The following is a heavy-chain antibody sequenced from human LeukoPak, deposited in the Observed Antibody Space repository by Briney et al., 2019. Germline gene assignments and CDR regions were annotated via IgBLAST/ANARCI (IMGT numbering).Heavy chain of an antibody. V-gene: IGHV3-7*01. J-gene: IGHJ4*02. CDR3: ARDLDILTGPPGD. Sequence: PGGSLRLSCAASGFTFSRHWMSWVRQAPGKGLEWVAHIRQDGNWRHHVDSVKGRFTISRDNAKNSLYLQMNSLRAEDTAVYYCARDLDILTGPPGDWGQGTLVTVSS. CDR2: IRQDGNWR. D-gene: IGHD3-9*01. CDR1: GFTFSRHW.